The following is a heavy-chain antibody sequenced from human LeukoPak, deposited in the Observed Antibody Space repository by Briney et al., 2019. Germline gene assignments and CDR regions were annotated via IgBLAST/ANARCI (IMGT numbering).Heavy chain of an antibody. CDR1: GFTFSTYA. D-gene: IGHD3-10*01. CDR2: ISASGSKT. Sequence: GGSLRLSCAASGFTFSTYAMSWVRQAPGKGLEWVSAISASGSKTYYADSVKGRFTISRDNSKNTLYVQMNCLRAEDTAVYYCAKSLRFGENLNYGMDVWGQGTTVTVSS. V-gene: IGHV3-23*01. CDR3: AKSLRFGENLNYGMDV. J-gene: IGHJ6*02.